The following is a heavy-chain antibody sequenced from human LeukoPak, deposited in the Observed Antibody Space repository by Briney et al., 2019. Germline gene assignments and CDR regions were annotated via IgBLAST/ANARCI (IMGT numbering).Heavy chain of an antibody. D-gene: IGHD3-10*01. CDR3: ARTDYGSGSRAFDI. J-gene: IGHJ3*02. CDR2: ISYDGSNK. CDR1: GFTFSSYG. V-gene: IGHV3-30*03. Sequence: GGSLRLSCAASGFTFSSYGMHWVRQAPGKGLEWVAVISYDGSNKYYADSVKGRFTISRDNSKNTLYLQMNSLRAEDTAVYYCARTDYGSGSRAFDIWGQGTMVTVSS.